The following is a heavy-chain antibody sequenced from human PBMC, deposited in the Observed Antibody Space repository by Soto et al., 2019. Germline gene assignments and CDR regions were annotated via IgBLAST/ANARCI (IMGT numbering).Heavy chain of an antibody. CDR1: GFTFSSYW. D-gene: IGHD2-2*01. J-gene: IGHJ6*02. CDR3: AANRPRRYQLHYYGMDV. V-gene: IGHV3-7*01. Sequence: EVQVVESGGGLVQPGGSLRLSCAASGFTFSSYWMSWVRQAPGKGLEWVANIKQDGSEKYYVDSVKGRFTISRDNAKNSLYLQMNSLRAEDTAVYYCAANRPRRYQLHYYGMDVWGQGTTVTVSS. CDR2: IKQDGSEK.